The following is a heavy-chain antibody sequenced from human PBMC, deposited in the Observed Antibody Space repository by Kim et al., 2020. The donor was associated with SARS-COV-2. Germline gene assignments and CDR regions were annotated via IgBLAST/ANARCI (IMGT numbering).Heavy chain of an antibody. Sequence: GGSLRLSCAASGFTFDDYAMHWVRQAPGKGLEWVSLISREGVTTYYADSVKGRFTISRDNSKNSLYLQMRTLRTEDTALYFCAKAQYSVEMAAIGGQWGQGTLVTVSS. CDR3: AKAQYSVEMAAIGGQ. CDR2: ISREGVTT. D-gene: IGHD3-16*01. J-gene: IGHJ4*02. CDR1: GFTFDDYA. V-gene: IGHV3-43*02.